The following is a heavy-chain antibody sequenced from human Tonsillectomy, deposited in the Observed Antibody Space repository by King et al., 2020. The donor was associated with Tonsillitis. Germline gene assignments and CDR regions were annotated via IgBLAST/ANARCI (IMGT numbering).Heavy chain of an antibody. CDR2: IYTSGNT. CDR1: GGSISSGGYY. Sequence: QLQESGPGLVKPSQTLSLTCTVSGGSISSGGYYWSWIRQPAGKGLEWIGRIYTSGNTNYNPSLKSRVTMSVDTSRNQFSLYLTSVTAADTAVYYCARESSWYFDYWGQGTLVTVSS. V-gene: IGHV4-61*02. CDR3: ARESSWYFDY. D-gene: IGHD2-2*01. J-gene: IGHJ4*02.